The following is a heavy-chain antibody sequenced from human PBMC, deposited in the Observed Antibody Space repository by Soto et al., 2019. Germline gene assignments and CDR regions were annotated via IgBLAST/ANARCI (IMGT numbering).Heavy chain of an antibody. D-gene: IGHD3-22*01. CDR1: GYTFTSYA. CDR3: ARDQLDLYDSSGYCY. Sequence: DSVKVSCKASGYTFTSYAMHWVRQAPGQRLEWMGWINAGNGNTKYSQKFQGRVTITRDTSASTAYMELSSLRSEDTAVYYCARDQLDLYDSSGYCYWCQGTPVTVS. V-gene: IGHV1-3*01. CDR2: INAGNGNT. J-gene: IGHJ1*01.